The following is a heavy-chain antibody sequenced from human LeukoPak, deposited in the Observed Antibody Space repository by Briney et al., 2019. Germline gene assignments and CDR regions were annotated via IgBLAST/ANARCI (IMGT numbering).Heavy chain of an antibody. J-gene: IGHJ4*02. D-gene: IGHD5-12*01. V-gene: IGHV3-30*18. CDR2: ISYDGSNK. Sequence: GGSLRLSCAASGFTFSSYGMRWVRQAPGKGLEWVALISYDGSNKYFADPVKGRFTISRDNSKNTLYLQMNSLRPEDTAVYYCAKAGYSAYDSYFDYWGQGTLVTVSS. CDR1: GFTFSSYG. CDR3: AKAGYSAYDSYFDY.